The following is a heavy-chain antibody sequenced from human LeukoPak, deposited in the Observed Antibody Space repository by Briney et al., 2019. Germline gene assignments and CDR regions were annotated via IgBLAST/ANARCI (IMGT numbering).Heavy chain of an antibody. D-gene: IGHD3-10*01. CDR1: GFIFTNAW. CDR2: IKSKNDGETT. J-gene: IGHJ4*02. CDR3: TTDLGTYYHGSQRLIPIDY. Sequence: GGSLRLSCVDSGFIFTNAWMSWVRQAPGKGLEWIGRIKSKNDGETTNYAERGRGRFTISRDDSKSAVYLQMNSLKIEDTAVYYCTTDLGTYYHGSQRLIPIDYWGQGTLVTVSS. V-gene: IGHV3-15*01.